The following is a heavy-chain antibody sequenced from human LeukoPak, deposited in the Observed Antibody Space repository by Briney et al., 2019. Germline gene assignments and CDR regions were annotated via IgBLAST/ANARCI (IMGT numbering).Heavy chain of an antibody. CDR1: GGTFSSYA. CDR3: ARGGVPAADDAFDV. CDR2: INPIFGTA. V-gene: IGHV1-69*05. J-gene: IGHJ3*01. D-gene: IGHD2-2*01. Sequence: SVKVSCKASGGTFSSYAISWVRQAPGQGLEWMGGINPIFGTANYAQKFQGRVTITTDESTSTAYMELSSLRSEGTAVYYCARGGVPAADDAFDVWGQGTMVTVSS.